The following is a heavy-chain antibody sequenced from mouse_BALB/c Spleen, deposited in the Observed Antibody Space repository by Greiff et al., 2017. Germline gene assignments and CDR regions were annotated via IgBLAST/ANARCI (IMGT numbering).Heavy chain of an antibody. Sequence: EVQLQESGPSLVKPSQTLSLTCSVTGDSITSGYWNWIRKFPGNKLEYMGYISYSGSTYYNPSLKSRISITRDTSKNQYYLQLNSVTTEDTATYYCARRGGSSNYYAMDYWGQGTSVTVSS. CDR3: ARRGGSSNYYAMDY. D-gene: IGHD1-1*01. J-gene: IGHJ4*01. V-gene: IGHV3-8*02. CDR2: ISYSGST. CDR1: GDSITSGY.